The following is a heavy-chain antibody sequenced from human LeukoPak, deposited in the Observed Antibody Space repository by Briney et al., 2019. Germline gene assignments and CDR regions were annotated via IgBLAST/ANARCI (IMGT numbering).Heavy chain of an antibody. J-gene: IGHJ4*02. CDR2: ISGSGGST. Sequence: SGGSLRLSCAASGFTFSSYAMSWVRQAPGKGLEWVSAISGSGGSTYYADSVKGRFTISRDNSKNTLYLQMNSLRAEDTAVYYCAKDFTPIYYVANMVDYWGQGTLVTVSS. CDR3: AKDFTPIYYVANMVDY. D-gene: IGHD3-10*02. CDR1: GFTFSSYA. V-gene: IGHV3-23*01.